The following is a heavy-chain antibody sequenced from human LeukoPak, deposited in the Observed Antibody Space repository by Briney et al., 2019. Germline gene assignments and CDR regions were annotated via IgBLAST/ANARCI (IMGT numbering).Heavy chain of an antibody. J-gene: IGHJ5*02. CDR3: VRAVGSVAGPGDWFDP. Sequence: SETLSLTCTVSGGSISSGGYYWSWIRQHPGKGLEWIGTFYYTGDTFYNRSLKSRVTITVDTSKDQFFLALSSVTAADTAVYYCVRAVGSVAGPGDWFDPWGPGILVTVSS. CDR2: FYYTGDT. V-gene: IGHV4-39*01. D-gene: IGHD6-19*01. CDR1: GGSISSGGYY.